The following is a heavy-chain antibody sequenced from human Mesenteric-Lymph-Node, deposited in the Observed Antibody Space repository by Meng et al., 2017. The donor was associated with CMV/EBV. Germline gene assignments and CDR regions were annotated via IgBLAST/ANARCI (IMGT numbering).Heavy chain of an antibody. J-gene: IGHJ6*02. CDR3: AKVDRAMIFGVPYGMDV. Sequence: ASVKVSCKASGYTFTDYYIHWVRQAPGQGLEWMGWINPKSGGTNYAQNFQGRVTMTRDTSISTAYMDLSRLRSDDTAVYYCAKVDRAMIFGVPYGMDVWGQGTTVTVSS. CDR2: INPKSGGT. V-gene: IGHV1-2*02. CDR1: GYTFTDYY. D-gene: IGHD3-3*01.